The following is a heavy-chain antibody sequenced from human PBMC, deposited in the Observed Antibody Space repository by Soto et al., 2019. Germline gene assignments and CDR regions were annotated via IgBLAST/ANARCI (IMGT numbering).Heavy chain of an antibody. J-gene: IGHJ5*02. CDR3: AREVTGTTNWCDP. V-gene: IGHV4-30-4*01. CDR1: VGSIRSGDYY. CDR2: IYYSGST. D-gene: IGHD1-7*01. Sequence: QVQLQESGPGLVKPSQTLSLTCTVSVGSIRSGDYYWSWIRQPPGTGLEWIGYIYYSGSTYYNPSLKSRGTIAVDTAKNQFALKLSSGTAAATAGDYCAREVTGTTNWCDPWGQGTLVTVSS.